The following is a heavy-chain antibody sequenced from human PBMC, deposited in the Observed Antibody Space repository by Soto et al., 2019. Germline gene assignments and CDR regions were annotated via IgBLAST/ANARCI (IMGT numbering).Heavy chain of an antibody. CDR2: INPSGGSA. CDR1: GYTFTSYY. CDR3: ARSFSSSWYYFDY. D-gene: IGHD6-13*01. Sequence: GASVKVSCKASGYTFTSYYLHWVRQAPGQGLEWMGIINPSGGSASYVQKFQGRLTMTRDTSTSTVYMDLSSLRSEDTAVYYCARSFSSSWYYFDYWGQGTLVTVSS. V-gene: IGHV1-46*01. J-gene: IGHJ4*02.